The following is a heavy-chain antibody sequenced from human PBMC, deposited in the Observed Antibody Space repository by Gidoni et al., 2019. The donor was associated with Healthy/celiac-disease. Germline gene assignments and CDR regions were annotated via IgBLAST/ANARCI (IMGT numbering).Heavy chain of an antibody. V-gene: IGHV3-30*18. CDR1: GFTFSSYG. J-gene: IGHJ4*02. CDR3: AKGRSSSLYY. CDR2: ISYDGSNK. D-gene: IGHD6-13*01. Sequence: QVQLVESGGGVVQPGRSLRLSCAASGFTFSSYGMHWVRQAPGKGLEWVAVISYDGSNKYYADSVKGRFTISRDNSKNTLYLQMNSLRAEDTAVYYCAKGRSSSLYYWGQGTLVTVSS.